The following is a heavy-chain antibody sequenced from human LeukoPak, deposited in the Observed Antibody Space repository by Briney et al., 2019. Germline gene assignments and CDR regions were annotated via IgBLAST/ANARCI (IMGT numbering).Heavy chain of an antibody. V-gene: IGHV4-39*07. CDR2: IYYSGST. J-gene: IGHJ4*02. D-gene: IGHD4-23*01. CDR1: GGSISSSSYY. CDR3: ARVRPTTVVIHRYYFDY. Sequence: SETLSLTCTVSGGSISSSSYYWGWIRQPPGQGLEWIGSIYYSGSTYYNPSLKSRVTISVDTSKNQFSLKLSSVTAADMAVYYCARVRPTTVVIHRYYFDYWGQGTLVTVSS.